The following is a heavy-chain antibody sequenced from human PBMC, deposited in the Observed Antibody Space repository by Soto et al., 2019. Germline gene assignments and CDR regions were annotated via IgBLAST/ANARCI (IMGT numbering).Heavy chain of an antibody. CDR2: IYYSGNT. J-gene: IGHJ5*02. CDR3: ARSVFP. V-gene: IGHV4-31*03. CDR1: GGSISSGGYY. Sequence: QVQLQESGPGLVKPSQTLSLTCTVSGGSISSGGYYWSWIRQHPGQGLEWIGYIYYSGNTYYNPSLKSRVTISVDTSKNQCALKLTALTAADTAVYYCARSVFPWGQGTLVTVSS.